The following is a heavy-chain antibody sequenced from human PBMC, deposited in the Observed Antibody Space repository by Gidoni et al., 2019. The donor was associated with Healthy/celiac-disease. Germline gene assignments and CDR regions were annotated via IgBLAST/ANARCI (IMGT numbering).Heavy chain of an antibody. CDR3: ARHNRSGTIFGVVILYYFDY. CDR2: IYYSGST. CDR1: GGSISSSIYS. V-gene: IGHV4-39*01. D-gene: IGHD3-3*01. Sequence: QLQLQESGPGLVKPSETLSLTCTVSGGSISSSIYSWGWIRQPPGKGLEWIGSIYYSGSTYYNPSLKSRVTISVDTSKNQFSLKLSSVTAADTAVYYCARHNRSGTIFGVVILYYFDYWGQGTLVTVSS. J-gene: IGHJ4*02.